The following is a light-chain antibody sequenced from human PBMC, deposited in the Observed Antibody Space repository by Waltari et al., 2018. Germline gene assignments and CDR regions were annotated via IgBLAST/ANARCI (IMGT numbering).Light chain of an antibody. Sequence: EIVLTQSPATLSLSPGQRAALSCRASQDVNDYLAWYQQKPGQPPRLLIYDASKRATGIPARFSGSGSGTDFTLTNSTLEPEDFGVYYCQQRYAFGGGTKVEI. CDR2: DAS. V-gene: IGKV3-11*01. CDR1: QDVNDY. CDR3: QQRYA. J-gene: IGKJ4*01.